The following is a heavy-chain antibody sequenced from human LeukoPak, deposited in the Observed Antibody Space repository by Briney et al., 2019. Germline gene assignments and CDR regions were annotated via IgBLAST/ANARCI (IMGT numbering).Heavy chain of an antibody. J-gene: IGHJ5*02. D-gene: IGHD6-13*01. Sequence: VASVKVSCKASGYTFSTYVINWVRQATGQGLEWMGWMNPNSGNTGYAQKFQGRVTMTRNTSISTAYMELSSLRSEDTAVYYCARKAIVAAGINWFDPWGQGTLVTVSS. CDR2: MNPNSGNT. CDR1: GYTFSTYV. V-gene: IGHV1-8*01. CDR3: ARKAIVAAGINWFDP.